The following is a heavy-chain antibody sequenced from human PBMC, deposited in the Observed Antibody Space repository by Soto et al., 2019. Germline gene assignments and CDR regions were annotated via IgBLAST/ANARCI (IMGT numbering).Heavy chain of an antibody. CDR1: GFTFCGYW. J-gene: IGHJ6*02. D-gene: IGHD3-22*01. CDR2: IKQDGSEK. V-gene: IGHV3-7*01. Sequence: PWWSLRLSCAASGFTFCGYWMSWVRQAPGKGLEWVANIKQDGSEKYYVDSVKGRFTISRDNAKKSLYLQMNSLRAEDSAVYYCARAGDYYDNSAYFYKGAEYYSGMDVWGQGTTVTVSS. CDR3: ARAGDYYDNSAYFYKGAEYYSGMDV.